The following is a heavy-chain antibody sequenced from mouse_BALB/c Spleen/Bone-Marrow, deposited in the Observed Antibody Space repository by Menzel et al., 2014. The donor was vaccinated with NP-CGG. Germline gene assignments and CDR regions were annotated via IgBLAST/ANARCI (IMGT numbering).Heavy chain of an antibody. CDR2: IWARGST. D-gene: IGHD1-1*01. CDR1: GFSLTSYG. CDR3: ARGSYYEGAMDY. J-gene: IGHJ4*01. Sequence: VNLVESGPGLVAPSQSLSITCTVSGFSLTSYGVHWVRQPPGKVLEWLGVIWARGSTNYNSALMSRLSISKDNSKSQVFLKMNSLQTDDTAMYYCARGSYYEGAMDYWGQGTSVTVSS. V-gene: IGHV2-9*02.